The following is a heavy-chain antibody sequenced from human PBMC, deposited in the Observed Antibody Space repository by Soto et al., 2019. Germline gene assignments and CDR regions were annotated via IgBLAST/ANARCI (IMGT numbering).Heavy chain of an antibody. CDR2: ISSSSSTI. J-gene: IGHJ4*02. D-gene: IGHD3-10*01. Sequence: EVQLVESGGGLVQPGGSLRLSCAASGFTFSSYSMNWVRQAPGKGLEWVSYISSSSSTIYYADSVKGRFPISRDNAKNSVYLQMDSLRAEDTAVYYCARERIGGSGYWGQGTLVTVSS. V-gene: IGHV3-48*01. CDR3: ARERIGGSGY. CDR1: GFTFSSYS.